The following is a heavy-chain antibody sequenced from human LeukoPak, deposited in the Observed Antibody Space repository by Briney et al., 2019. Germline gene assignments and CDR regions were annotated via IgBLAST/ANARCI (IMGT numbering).Heavy chain of an antibody. CDR3: AKASGSYFRLVYFDY. CDR2: ISYDGSNK. CDR1: GFTFGDYA. V-gene: IGHV3-30*04. Sequence: PGGSLRLSCTASGFTFGDYAMTWVRQAPGKGLEWVAVISYDGSNKYYADSVKGRFTISRDNSKNTLYLQMNSLRAEDTAVYYCAKASGSYFRLVYFDYWGQGTLVPVSS. J-gene: IGHJ4*02. D-gene: IGHD1-26*01.